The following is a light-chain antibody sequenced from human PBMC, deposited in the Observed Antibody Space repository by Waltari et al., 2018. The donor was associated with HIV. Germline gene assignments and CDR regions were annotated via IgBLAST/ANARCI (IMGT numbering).Light chain of an antibody. Sequence: QLAVTQSPSASASLGASVKLTCTLNSAHSTYAIAWHQQQPGKGPRFLLKVKSDASHIKGDGIPDRFSGSSFGAERYLTITSLRSDDEADYYCQTWGTGIRVFGGGTKLTVL. CDR1: SAHSTYA. J-gene: IGLJ3*02. CDR2: VKSDASH. V-gene: IGLV4-69*01. CDR3: QTWGTGIRV.